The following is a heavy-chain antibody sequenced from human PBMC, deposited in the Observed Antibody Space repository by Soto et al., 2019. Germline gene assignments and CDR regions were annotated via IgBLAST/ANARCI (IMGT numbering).Heavy chain of an antibody. V-gene: IGHV1-69*13. Sequence: AAVKVSCKACGGTFSXYASSWLGQAAGKERDWIGWLIPIFGTVNYAKQFQRRVTTPAAESTRTAYIELSSLRSEDTAVYFCARAGRAYYYGSGSDYSFDYWGQGTLVTVSS. J-gene: IGHJ4*02. CDR2: LIPIFGTV. D-gene: IGHD3-10*01. CDR1: GGTFSXYA. CDR3: ARAGRAYYYGSGSDYSFDY.